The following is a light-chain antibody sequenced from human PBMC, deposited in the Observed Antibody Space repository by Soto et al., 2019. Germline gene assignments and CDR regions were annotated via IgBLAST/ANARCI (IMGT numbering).Light chain of an antibody. CDR1: RSISNW. J-gene: IGKJ4*01. Sequence: DIQMSQSPSTLSASVGDRVTITCRASRSISNWLAWYQQRPGIAPKLLIFDASILQSGVPSRFSGSGSGTEFTISISRLQTDDFATYYCQQYGSFSLITFGGGTKVEI. CDR2: DAS. CDR3: QQYGSFSLIT. V-gene: IGKV1-5*01.